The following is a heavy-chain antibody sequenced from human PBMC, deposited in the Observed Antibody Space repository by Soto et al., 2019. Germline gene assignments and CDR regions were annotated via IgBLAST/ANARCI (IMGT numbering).Heavy chain of an antibody. CDR1: GGSISGHY. V-gene: IGHV4-59*11. J-gene: IGHJ6*02. CDR2: IYYSGST. CDR3: ARDIMGTNYYYYGMDV. Sequence: QPHTCTVLGGSISGHYGRWILQQTGKGLEWIGYIYYSGSTNYNPSLKSRVTISVDTSKNQFSLKLSSVTAADTAVYYCARDIMGTNYYYYGMDVWGHGTTVTVSS. D-gene: IGHD2-8*01.